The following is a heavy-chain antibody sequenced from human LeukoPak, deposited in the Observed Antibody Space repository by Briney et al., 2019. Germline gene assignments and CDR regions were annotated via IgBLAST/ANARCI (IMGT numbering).Heavy chain of an antibody. D-gene: IGHD3-22*01. J-gene: IGHJ4*02. CDR3: ARGSDYYDSSGYYSWYYFDY. Sequence: SETLSLTCAVYSGPFSGYYWSWIRQPPGKGLEWIGEINDSGSTNYNPSLKSRVTISVDASKNQISLKLSSVTAADTAVYYCARGSDYYDSSGYYSWYYFDYWGQGTLVTVSS. V-gene: IGHV4-34*01. CDR2: INDSGST. CDR1: SGPFSGYY.